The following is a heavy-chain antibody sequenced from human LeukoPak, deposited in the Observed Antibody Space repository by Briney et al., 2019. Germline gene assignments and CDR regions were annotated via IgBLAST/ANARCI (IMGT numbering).Heavy chain of an antibody. CDR1: GGSISSYY. CDR3: ARDLAVRGVISSNWFDP. Sequence: SETLSLTCTVSGGSISSYYWSWIRQPAGKGLEWIGRIYTSGSTNYNPSLKSRVTMSVDTSKNQFSLKLSSVTAADTAVYYCARDLAVRGVISSNWFDPWGQGTPVTVSS. CDR2: IYTSGST. V-gene: IGHV4-4*07. J-gene: IGHJ5*02. D-gene: IGHD3-10*01.